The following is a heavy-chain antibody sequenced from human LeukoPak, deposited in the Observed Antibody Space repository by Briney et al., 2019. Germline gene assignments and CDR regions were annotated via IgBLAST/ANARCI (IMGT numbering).Heavy chain of an antibody. V-gene: IGHV5-51*01. Sequence: GESLKISCEVSGYSFTSWWIGWVRQMPGKGLEWMGIIYPGSDIKYSPSFQGQVTISADKSISTAYLQWSSLKASDTAMYYCARQGYIYGYDYWGQGTLVTVSS. J-gene: IGHJ4*02. CDR3: ARQGYIYGYDY. CDR2: IYPGSDI. CDR1: GYSFTSWW. D-gene: IGHD5-18*01.